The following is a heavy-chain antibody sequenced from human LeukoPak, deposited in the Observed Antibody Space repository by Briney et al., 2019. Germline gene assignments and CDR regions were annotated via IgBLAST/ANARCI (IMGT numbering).Heavy chain of an antibody. J-gene: IGHJ4*02. CDR2: INSDGSST. D-gene: IGHD2-21*02. Sequence: GGSLRLSCAATGFTFSSYWMHWVRQAPGRGLVWVSRINSDGSSTSYADSVKGRFTISRDNAKNTLSLQMNSLRAEDTALYYCARGFVLGAAKNYFDYWGQGALVTVSS. V-gene: IGHV3-74*01. CDR1: GFTFSSYW. CDR3: ARGFVLGAAKNYFDY.